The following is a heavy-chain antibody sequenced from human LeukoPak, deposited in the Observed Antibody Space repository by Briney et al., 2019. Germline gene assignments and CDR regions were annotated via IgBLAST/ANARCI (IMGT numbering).Heavy chain of an antibody. V-gene: IGHV4-30-4*02. CDR1: GGSISGGDYY. CDR2: IYYNGNT. CDR3: ARSDSSGYYGGNWFDP. J-gene: IGHJ5*02. Sequence: PSETLSLTCTVSGGSISGGDYYWSWIRQPPGKGLEWIGYIYYNGNTYYTPSLRSRVTISVDTSKNQFSLKLSSVTAADTAVYYCARSDSSGYYGGNWFDPWGQGTLVTVSS. D-gene: IGHD3-22*01.